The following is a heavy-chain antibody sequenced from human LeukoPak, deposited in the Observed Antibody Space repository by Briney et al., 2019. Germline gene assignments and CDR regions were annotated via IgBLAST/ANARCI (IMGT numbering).Heavy chain of an antibody. CDR2: IKQDGSEK. D-gene: IGHD5-24*01. J-gene: IGHJ4*02. V-gene: IGHV3-7*01. Sequence: GGSLRLSCVGAGFTFSDYWMGWVRQAAGGGLGWVANIKQDGSEKAYLDALKGRFTISRDTAKHSLYLQMNSLRAEDTAVYYCARWLELMRNFDWWGQGTLVTVSS. CDR3: ARWLELMRNFDW. CDR1: GFTFSDYW.